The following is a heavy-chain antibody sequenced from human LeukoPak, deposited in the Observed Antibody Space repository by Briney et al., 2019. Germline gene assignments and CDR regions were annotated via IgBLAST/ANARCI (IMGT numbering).Heavy chain of an antibody. J-gene: IGHJ4*02. CDR2: IYPGDSDT. CDR1: GYSFTSYW. Sequence: GESLKISCKGSGYSFTSYWIGWVRQMPGKGLEWMGIIYPGDSDTRYSPSFQGQVTISADKSISTAYLQWSSLKASDTAMYYCARRGDCSGGSCLYFDYWGQGTLVTVSS. D-gene: IGHD2-15*01. CDR3: ARRGDCSGGSCLYFDY. V-gene: IGHV5-51*01.